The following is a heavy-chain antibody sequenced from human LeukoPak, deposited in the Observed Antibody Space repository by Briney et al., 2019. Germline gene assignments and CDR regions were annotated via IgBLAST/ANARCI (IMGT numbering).Heavy chain of an antibody. CDR3: ARDASGSSIGLIDF. D-gene: IGHD1-26*01. V-gene: IGHV3-21*01. CDR2: ISTSSTYI. CDR1: EFTLRSYN. Sequence: GGSLRLSCAASEFTLRSYNMHWVRQAPGKGLEWVSYISTSSTYIYYADSVKGRFTTSRDNAKNSLYLHMDSLRAEDTAVYYCARDASGSSIGLIDFWGQGTLVTVSS. J-gene: IGHJ4*02.